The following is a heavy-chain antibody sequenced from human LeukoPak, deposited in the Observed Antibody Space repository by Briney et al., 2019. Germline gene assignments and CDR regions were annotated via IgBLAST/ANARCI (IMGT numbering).Heavy chain of an antibody. D-gene: IGHD1-26*01. CDR3: ARVAALVGAPGDY. J-gene: IGHJ4*02. Sequence: GGSLRLSCAASGFTFSSYWMHWVRQAPGKGLVWVSRINSDGSSTSYADSVKGRFTISRDNAKNTLYLQMNSLRAEDTAVYYCARVAALVGAPGDYWGQGTLVTVSS. V-gene: IGHV3-74*01. CDR2: INSDGSST. CDR1: GFTFSSYW.